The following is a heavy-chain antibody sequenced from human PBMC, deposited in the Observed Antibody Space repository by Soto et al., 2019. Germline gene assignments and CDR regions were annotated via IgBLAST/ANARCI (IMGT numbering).Heavy chain of an antibody. CDR3: AIRTGQLAIISEFDGDWFFEV. D-gene: IGHD2-2*01. CDR2: INPDSGGT. V-gene: IGHV1-2*02. J-gene: IGHJ2*01. CDR1: GYTFTDYY. Sequence: QEQLVQCGAEVKKPGDSVKVSCKASGYTFTDYYIHWVRQAPGQGVEWVGWINPDSGGTNLAQRFQGRVTMTSDTSINTAYMELSSLRSDDTAVYYCAIRTGQLAIISEFDGDWFFEVWGRGTLVTVSS.